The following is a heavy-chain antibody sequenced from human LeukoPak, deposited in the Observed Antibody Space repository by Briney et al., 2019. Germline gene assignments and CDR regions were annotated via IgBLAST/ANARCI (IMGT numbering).Heavy chain of an antibody. CDR3: AKIPEGGYFDS. CDR1: GFTFSSYS. Sequence: GGSLRLSCAASGFTFSSYSMNWVRQAPGKGLEWVSVIYSGGSTYYADSVKGRFTISRDNSKNTLYLQMNSLRAEDTAVYYCAKIPEGGYFDSWGQGTLVTVSS. D-gene: IGHD2-2*01. J-gene: IGHJ4*02. CDR2: IYSGGST. V-gene: IGHV3-53*01.